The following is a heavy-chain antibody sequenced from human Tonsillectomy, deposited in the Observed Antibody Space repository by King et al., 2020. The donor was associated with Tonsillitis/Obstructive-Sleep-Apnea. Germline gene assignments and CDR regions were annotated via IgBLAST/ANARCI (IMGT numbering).Heavy chain of an antibody. V-gene: IGHV4-34*01. Sequence: VQLQQWGAGLLKPSETLSLTCAVYGGSFSGYYWSWIRQPPGKGLEWVGEINHSGSTNYNPSLKSRGTLSVDTSKNQVSLKLSSVTAAETAVYYWARGLRKMGRLGFDYWGQGTLVTVSS. CDR3: ARGLRKMGRLGFDY. D-gene: IGHD3-3*01. CDR2: INHSGST. J-gene: IGHJ4*02. CDR1: GGSFSGYY.